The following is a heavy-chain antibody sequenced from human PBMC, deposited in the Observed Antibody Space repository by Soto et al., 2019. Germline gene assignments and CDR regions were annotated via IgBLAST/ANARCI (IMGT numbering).Heavy chain of an antibody. Sequence: SETLSLTCTVSGGSISSYYWSWIRQPAGKGLEWIGRIYTSGSTNYNPSLKSRVTMSVDTSKNQFSLKLSSATAADTAVYYCARAGITMVRGVSHYYGMDVWGQGTTVTVSS. CDR2: IYTSGST. CDR1: GGSISSYY. CDR3: ARAGITMVRGVSHYYGMDV. J-gene: IGHJ6*02. D-gene: IGHD3-10*01. V-gene: IGHV4-4*07.